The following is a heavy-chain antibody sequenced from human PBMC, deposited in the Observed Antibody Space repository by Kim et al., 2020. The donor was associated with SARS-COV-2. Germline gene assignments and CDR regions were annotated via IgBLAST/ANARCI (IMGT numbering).Heavy chain of an antibody. Sequence: HYADSVKGRFTISRDNSKYTLYLQMNSLRAEDTAVYYCARAQGDPEFDYWGQGTLVTVSS. CDR3: ARAQGDPEFDY. V-gene: IGHV3-30*01. D-gene: IGHD3-16*01. J-gene: IGHJ4*02.